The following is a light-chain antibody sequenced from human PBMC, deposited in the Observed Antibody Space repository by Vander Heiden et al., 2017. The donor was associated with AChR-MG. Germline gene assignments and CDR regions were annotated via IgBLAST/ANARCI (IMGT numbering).Light chain of an antibody. V-gene: IGKV3-20*01. CDR3: QQHDSSGYT. J-gene: IGKJ2*01. CDR1: QSVVTKY. Sequence: EIVLRQSPGTLSLSPGERATLSCRASQSVVTKYLAWYQKTPGQPPRLVIHSTSIRAAGIPNRFSGGGSGTDFTLSINRLEPEDFAEYYCQQHDSSGYTFGPGTKLEI. CDR2: STS.